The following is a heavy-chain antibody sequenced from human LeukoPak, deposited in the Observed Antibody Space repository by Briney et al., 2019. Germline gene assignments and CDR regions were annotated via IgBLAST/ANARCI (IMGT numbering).Heavy chain of an antibody. D-gene: IGHD2-21*01. Sequence: SETLSLTCTVSGGSISGYYWGWIRQPPGKGLEWMGYIHYSGSTDYNPSLKSRVTISVDTSKNQFSLKLSSVTAADTAVYYCARSGDQDYCDHWGQGTLVTVSS. V-gene: IGHV4-59*01. CDR2: IHYSGST. J-gene: IGHJ4*02. CDR1: GGSISGYY. CDR3: ARSGDQDYCDH.